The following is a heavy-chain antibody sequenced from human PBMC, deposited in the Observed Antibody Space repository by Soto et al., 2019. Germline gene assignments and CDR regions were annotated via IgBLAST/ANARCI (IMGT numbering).Heavy chain of an antibody. V-gene: IGHV3-23*01. CDR1: GFTFSSYA. D-gene: IGHD6-6*01. CDR3: ATAARPNYYYGMDV. CDR2: ISGSGGST. Sequence: EVQLLESGGGLVQPGGSLRLSCAASGFTFSSYAMSWVRQAPGKGLEWVSAISGSGGSTYYADSVKGRFTISRDNSKNTLYLQLNSLRAEDRAVYYCATAARPNYYYGMDVWGQGTTVTVSS. J-gene: IGHJ6*02.